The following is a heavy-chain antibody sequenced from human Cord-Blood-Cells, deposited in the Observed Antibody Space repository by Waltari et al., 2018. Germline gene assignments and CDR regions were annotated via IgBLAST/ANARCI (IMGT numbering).Heavy chain of an antibody. V-gene: IGHV4-34*01. CDR3: ARQEGSSWYNWFDP. CDR1: GGSFSVYY. Sequence: QVQLQQWGAGLLKPSETLSLTCAVYGGSFSVYYWCLIRQPPGKGLEWIGEINHSGSTNYNPSLKSRVTISVDTSKNQFSLKLSSVTAADTAVYYCARQEGSSWYNWFDPWGQGTLVTVSS. J-gene: IGHJ5*02. D-gene: IGHD6-13*01. CDR2: INHSGST.